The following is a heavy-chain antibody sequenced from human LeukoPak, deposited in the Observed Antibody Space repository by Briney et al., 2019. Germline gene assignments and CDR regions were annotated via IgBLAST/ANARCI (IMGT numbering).Heavy chain of an antibody. J-gene: IGHJ4*02. D-gene: IGHD6-19*01. CDR1: GFTLSIYS. CDR3: ARDSSGSSRNY. V-gene: IGHV3-21*01. CDR2: ITTDIAYM. Sequence: GGSLRLSCAAPGFTLSIYSMSWVRQAPGKGLEWVSTITTDIAYMYYADSVKGRFSISRDNSKNSLYLQMNSLRAEDTAVYYCARDSSGSSRNYWGQGTLVTVPS.